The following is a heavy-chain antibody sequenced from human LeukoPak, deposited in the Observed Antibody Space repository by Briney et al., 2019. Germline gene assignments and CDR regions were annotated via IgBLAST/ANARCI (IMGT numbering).Heavy chain of an antibody. D-gene: IGHD5-12*01. Sequence: ASVKVSCKASGGTFSSYAISWVRQAPGQGLEWMGRIIPILGIANYAQKLQGRVTMTTDTSTSTAYMELRSLRSDDTAVYYCARTNGVATPNYWGQGTLVTVSS. CDR1: GGTFSSYA. CDR2: IIPILGIA. V-gene: IGHV1-69*04. CDR3: ARTNGVATPNY. J-gene: IGHJ4*02.